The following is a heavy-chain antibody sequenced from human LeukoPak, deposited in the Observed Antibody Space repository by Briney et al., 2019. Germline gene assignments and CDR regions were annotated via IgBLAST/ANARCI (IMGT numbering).Heavy chain of an antibody. V-gene: IGHV4-39*07. Sequence: SETLSLTCTVSGGSISSSSYYWGWIRQPPGKGLEWIGSIYYSGSTYYNPSLKSRVTISVDTSKNQFSLKLSSVTAADTAVYYCARELGPYCSGGSCYPHDAFDIWGQGTMVTVSS. J-gene: IGHJ3*02. D-gene: IGHD2-15*01. CDR2: IYYSGST. CDR1: GGSISSSSYY. CDR3: ARELGPYCSGGSCYPHDAFDI.